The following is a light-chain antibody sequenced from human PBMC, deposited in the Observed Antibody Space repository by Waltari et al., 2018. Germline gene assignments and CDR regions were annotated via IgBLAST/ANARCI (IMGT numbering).Light chain of an antibody. CDR1: QSVRVY. V-gene: IGKV3-11*01. Sequence: EIVLTQSPATLSFSPGERATLSCRASQSVRVYLAWYQQKPGQAPRLLIYDTSNRASGTPDRFSGSGSGTDFSLSISSLEPEDFAVYYCQQRHNWPLTFGGGTKVEIK. J-gene: IGKJ4*01. CDR3: QQRHNWPLT. CDR2: DTS.